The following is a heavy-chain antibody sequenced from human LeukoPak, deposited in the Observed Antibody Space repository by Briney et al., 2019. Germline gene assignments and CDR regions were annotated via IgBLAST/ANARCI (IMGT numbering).Heavy chain of an antibody. V-gene: IGHV3-64*01. D-gene: IGHD2-2*01. CDR3: AREGEVPAAFDY. CDR2: ISSNGGST. Sequence: GGSLRLSCAASGFTFSNYAMHWVRQAPGKGLEYVSAISSNGGSTYYANSVKGRFTISRDNSKNTLYLQMRSLRAEDMAVYYCAREGEVPAAFDYWGQGTLVTVSS. CDR1: GFTFSNYA. J-gene: IGHJ4*02.